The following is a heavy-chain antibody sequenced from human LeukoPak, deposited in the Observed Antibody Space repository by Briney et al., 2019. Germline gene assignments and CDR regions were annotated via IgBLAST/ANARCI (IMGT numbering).Heavy chain of an antibody. D-gene: IGHD6-6*01. Sequence: KPSETLSLTCASYGGSFRGYYWSWIRQPPGKGPEWSGVINHSGSTNNNPSLKSRVTISVDTSKNQFSLKLSYVTAADTAVYYCARGESIAARKRGVVDYWGQGTLVTVSS. CDR3: ARGESIAARKRGVVDY. CDR2: INHSGST. J-gene: IGHJ4*02. V-gene: IGHV4-34*01. CDR1: GGSFRGYY.